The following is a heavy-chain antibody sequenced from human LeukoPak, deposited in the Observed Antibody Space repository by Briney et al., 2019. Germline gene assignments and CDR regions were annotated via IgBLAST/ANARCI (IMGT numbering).Heavy chain of an antibody. Sequence: GGSLRLSCAASGFTLGNYDMNWVRQAPGKGLEWVSSISTSSRYIYYKDSVRGRFTISRDDAKNSLHLEMNSLRAEDTAVYYCARADCSSSTCYLRRSWFDPWGQGTLVTVSS. D-gene: IGHD2-2*01. CDR2: ISTSSRYI. V-gene: IGHV3-21*01. J-gene: IGHJ5*02. CDR3: ARADCSSSTCYLRRSWFDP. CDR1: GFTLGNYD.